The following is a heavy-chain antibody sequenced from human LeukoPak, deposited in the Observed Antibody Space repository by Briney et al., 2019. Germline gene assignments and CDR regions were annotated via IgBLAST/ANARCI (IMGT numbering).Heavy chain of an antibody. J-gene: IGHJ4*02. CDR3: ARDLGLVGATFGY. D-gene: IGHD1-26*01. CDR2: ISYDGSNK. V-gene: IGHV3-30*03. Sequence: PGRSLRLSCAASGFTFSSYGMHWVRQAPGKGLEWVAVISYDGSNKYYADSVKGRFTISRDNSKNTLYLQMNSLRAEDTAVYYCARDLGLVGATFGYWGQGTLVTVSS. CDR1: GFTFSSYG.